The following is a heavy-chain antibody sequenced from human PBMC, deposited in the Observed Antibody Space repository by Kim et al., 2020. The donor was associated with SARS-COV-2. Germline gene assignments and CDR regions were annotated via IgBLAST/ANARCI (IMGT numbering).Heavy chain of an antibody. Sequence: SQTLSLTCAISGDSVSSNSAAWNWIRQSPSRGLEWLGRTYYRSKWYNDYAVSVKSRITINPDTSKNQFSLQLNSVTPEDTAVYYCARDLGSSWYGRGGWYEGYNGMDAWGQGTTVTVSS. CDR3: ARDLGSSWYGRGGWYEGYNGMDA. J-gene: IGHJ6*02. D-gene: IGHD6-13*01. CDR2: TYYRSKWYN. CDR1: GDSVSSNSAA. V-gene: IGHV6-1*01.